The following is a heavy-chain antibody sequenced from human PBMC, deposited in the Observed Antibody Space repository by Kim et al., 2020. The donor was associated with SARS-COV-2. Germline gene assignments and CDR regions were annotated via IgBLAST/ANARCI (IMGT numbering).Heavy chain of an antibody. CDR1: GFTFDDYA. CDR3: ANIMTMVRGVITDY. J-gene: IGHJ4*02. CDR2: ISWNSGSI. V-gene: IGHV3-9*01. D-gene: IGHD3-10*01. Sequence: GGSLRLSCAASGFTFDDYAMHWVRQAPGKGLEWVSGISWNSGSIGYADSVKGRFTISRDNAKNSLYLQMNSLRAEDTALYYCANIMTMVRGVITDYWGQG.